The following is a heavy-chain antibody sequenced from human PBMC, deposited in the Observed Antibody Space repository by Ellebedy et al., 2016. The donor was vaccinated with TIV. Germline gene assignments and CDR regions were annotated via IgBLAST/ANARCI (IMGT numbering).Heavy chain of an antibody. CDR2: INHSGST. CDR1: GGSFSGYY. Sequence: SETLSLTCAVYGGSFSGYYWSWIRQPPGKGLEWIGEINHSGSTNYNLSLKSRVTISVDTSKNQFSLKLSSVTAADTAVYYCARGRRYSSSWYEFDYWGQGTLVTVSS. CDR3: ARGRRYSSSWYEFDY. J-gene: IGHJ4*02. D-gene: IGHD6-13*01. V-gene: IGHV4-34*01.